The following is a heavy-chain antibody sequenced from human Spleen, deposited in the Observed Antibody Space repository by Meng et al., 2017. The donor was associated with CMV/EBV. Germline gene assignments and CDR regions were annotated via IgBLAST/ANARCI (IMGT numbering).Heavy chain of an antibody. V-gene: IGHV3-11*04. CDR2: ISSSGTTI. CDR1: GFTFSDYY. D-gene: IGHD6-6*01. J-gene: IGHJ4*02. Sequence: GESLKISCAASGFTFSDYYMSWIRQAPGKGLEWVSYISSSGTTIHHADSVKGRFTISRDNAKNSLYLQMNSLRPEDTAVYYCAKDLSPSTAPRPPDSWGQGTLVTVSS. CDR3: AKDLSPSTAPRPPDS.